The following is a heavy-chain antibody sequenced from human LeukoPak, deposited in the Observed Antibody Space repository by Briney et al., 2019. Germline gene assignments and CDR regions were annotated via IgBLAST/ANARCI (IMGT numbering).Heavy chain of an antibody. CDR1: GFTFSSYA. J-gene: IGHJ4*02. CDR2: ISYDGSNK. V-gene: IGHV3-30-3*01. Sequence: GGSLRLSCAASGFTFSSYAMHWVRQAPGKGLEWVAVISYDGSNKYYADSVKGRSTISRDNSKNTLYLQMNSLRAEDTAVYYCARDDGYWGQGTLVTVSS. CDR3: ARDDGY.